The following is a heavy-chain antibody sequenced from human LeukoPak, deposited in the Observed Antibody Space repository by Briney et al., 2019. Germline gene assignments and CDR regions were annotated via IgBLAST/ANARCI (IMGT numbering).Heavy chain of an antibody. CDR1: GLTFSSYS. J-gene: IGHJ4*02. D-gene: IGHD1-20*01. CDR2: VNQDGTEK. CDR3: ARGTNWSPLDFDY. V-gene: IGHV3-7*01. Sequence: PGGSLRLSCSASGLTFSSYSMNWVRQAPGKGLEWVGNVNQDGTEKYYMDSVKGRFTISRDNAKNSLYLQMNSLRAEDTAVYFCARGTNWSPLDFDYWGQGTLVTVSS.